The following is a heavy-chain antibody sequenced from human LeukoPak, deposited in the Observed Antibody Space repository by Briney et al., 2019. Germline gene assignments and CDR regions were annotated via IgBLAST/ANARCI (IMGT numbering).Heavy chain of an antibody. Sequence: PSETLSLTCIVSGGSISSRSYYWSWIRQPPGKGLEWIGEINHSGSTNYNPSLKSRVTISVDTSKNQFSLKLSSVTAADTAVYYCARGDPKRLNRGGDCYRQFPFDYWGQGTLVTVSS. D-gene: IGHD2-21*02. V-gene: IGHV4-39*07. CDR2: INHSGST. J-gene: IGHJ4*02. CDR1: GGSISSRSYY. CDR3: ARGDPKRLNRGGDCYRQFPFDY.